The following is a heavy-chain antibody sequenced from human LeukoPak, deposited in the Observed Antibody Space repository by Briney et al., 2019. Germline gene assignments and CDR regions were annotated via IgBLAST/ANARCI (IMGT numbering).Heavy chain of an antibody. CDR1: GYTFTGYY. CDR3: ARVRYSSSWYSFDY. J-gene: IGHJ4*02. Sequence: ASVKVSCKAFGYTFTGYYMHWVRQAPGQGLEWMGWINPHSGGTNYAQQFQGRVSMTRDTSITTAYMELSRLRSDDTAVYYCARVRYSSSWYSFDYWGQGTLVTVSS. D-gene: IGHD6-13*01. CDR2: INPHSGGT. V-gene: IGHV1-2*02.